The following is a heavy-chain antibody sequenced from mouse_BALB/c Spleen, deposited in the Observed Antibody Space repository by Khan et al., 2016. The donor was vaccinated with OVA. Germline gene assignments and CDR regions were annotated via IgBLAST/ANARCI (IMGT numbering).Heavy chain of an antibody. J-gene: IGHJ3*01. Sequence: QVQLKQSGAELVKPGASVRLSCKASGYSFTSYYLYWVKQRPGQGLEWIGDINPSNGGTNFNEKFKNTATLTVDKSSNTAYMQLSSLTSEDSAVYYCTRSGYGTFAYWGQGTLVTVSA. CDR1: GYSFTSYY. D-gene: IGHD2-1*01. CDR2: INPSNGGT. V-gene: IGHV1S81*02. CDR3: TRSGYGTFAY.